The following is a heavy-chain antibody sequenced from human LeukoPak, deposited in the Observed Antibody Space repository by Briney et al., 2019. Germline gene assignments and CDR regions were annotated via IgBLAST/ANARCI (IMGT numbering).Heavy chain of an antibody. CDR3: ARQHYDILTGHYAPTFFDY. Sequence: SETLSLTCTVSGGSISYYYWSWIRQPPGKGLEWIGYMYYSGSTNYNPSLKSRVTISVETSKNQFSLKLSSVTAADTAVYCCARQHYDILTGHYAPTFFDYWGQGTLVTVSS. D-gene: IGHD3-9*01. J-gene: IGHJ4*02. CDR2: MYYSGST. CDR1: GGSISYYY. V-gene: IGHV4-59*08.